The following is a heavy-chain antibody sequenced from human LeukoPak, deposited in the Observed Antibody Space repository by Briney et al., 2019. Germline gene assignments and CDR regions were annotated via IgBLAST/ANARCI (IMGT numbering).Heavy chain of an antibody. V-gene: IGHV4-4*07. CDR1: GGFISTYY. CDR2: IFTTGST. D-gene: IGHD3-10*01. J-gene: IGHJ5*02. CDR3: ARGDGSTMVRGVSRYGWPDP. Sequence: SETLSLTCTVSGGFISTYYWTWTRQPAGKGLEWIGRIFTTGSTNYNPSLMSRVTMSVDTSKSQFSLKLRSVTAADTAVYYCARGDGSTMVRGVSRYGWPDPWGQGALVTVSS.